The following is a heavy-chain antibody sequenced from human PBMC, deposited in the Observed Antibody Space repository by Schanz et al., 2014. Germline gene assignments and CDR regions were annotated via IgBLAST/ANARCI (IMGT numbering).Heavy chain of an antibody. CDR3: ARGPEGGTYHDAFDI. V-gene: IGHV4-4*08. J-gene: IGHJ3*02. CDR2: IYNSGST. CDR1: GGSISSYY. Sequence: QVQLQESGPGLVKPSETLSLTCTVSGGSISSYYWSWIRQPPGKGLEWIGSIYNSGSTYYNPSLKSRVTIPVDTSKTQFSLKLSSVTAADTAVYYCARGPEGGTYHDAFDIGGQGTMVTVSS. D-gene: IGHD1-26*01.